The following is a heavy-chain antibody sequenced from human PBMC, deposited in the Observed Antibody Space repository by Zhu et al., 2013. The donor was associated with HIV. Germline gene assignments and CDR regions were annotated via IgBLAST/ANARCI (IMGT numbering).Heavy chain of an antibody. Sequence: QEQLVQSGAEVKKPGASVKVSCKASGYTFTAYYIHWVRQDPGQGLGWMGWINPNSGDTNYAQNFQGRVTMTRDTSISTAYMELSRLRSDDTAVYYCARVGYSGYGGAFDIWGQGDNGHRLF. J-gene: IGHJ3*02. CDR3: ARVGYSGYGGAFDI. CDR2: INPNSGDT. CDR1: GYTFTAYY. D-gene: IGHD5-12*01. V-gene: IGHV1-2*02.